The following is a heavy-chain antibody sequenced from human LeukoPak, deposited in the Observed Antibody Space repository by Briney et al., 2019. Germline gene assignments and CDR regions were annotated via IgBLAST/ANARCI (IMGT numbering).Heavy chain of an antibody. D-gene: IGHD4-23*01. CDR2: VWFDGSYE. V-gene: IGHV3-33*08. CDR3: ARDLGGRGFPVYYFDY. J-gene: IGHJ4*02. CDR1: GFKFTDYA. Sequence: GRSLRLSCVASGFKFTDYAIHWVRQVPGRGLEWVAVVWFDGSYELYADSVKGRFTISRDDSRSTVNLQMESLRAEDTALYYCARDLGGRGFPVYYFDYWGQGTQVTVSS.